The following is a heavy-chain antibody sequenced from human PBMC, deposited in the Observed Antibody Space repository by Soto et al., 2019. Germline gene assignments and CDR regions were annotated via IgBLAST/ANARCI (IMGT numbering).Heavy chain of an antibody. CDR1: GFTFSSYA. Sequence: GGSLRLSCAASGFTFSSYAMHWVLQAPCKGLEWVAVISYDGSNKYYADSVKGRFTISRDNSKNTLYLQMNSLRAEDTAVYYCARVPIVVVTAIPNPFPFGYYYYGMDVWGQGTTVTVSS. CDR2: ISYDGSNK. CDR3: ARVPIVVVTAIPNPFPFGYYYYGMDV. V-gene: IGHV3-30-3*01. J-gene: IGHJ6*02. D-gene: IGHD2-21*02.